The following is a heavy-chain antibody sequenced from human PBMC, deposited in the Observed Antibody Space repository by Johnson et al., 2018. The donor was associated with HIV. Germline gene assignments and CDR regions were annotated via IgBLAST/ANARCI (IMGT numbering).Heavy chain of an antibody. CDR2: IWYDGSNK. V-gene: IGHV3-33*06. CDR3: AKASDIGAFDI. Sequence: QVQLVESGGGLVKPGGSLRLSCAASGFTFSDYYMSWIRQAPGKGLEWVAVIWYDGSNKYYADSVKGRFSISRDNSKNTLYLQMNSLRAEDTAVYYCAKASDIGAFDIWGQGTMVTVSS. J-gene: IGHJ3*02. D-gene: IGHD2-15*01. CDR1: GFTFSDYY.